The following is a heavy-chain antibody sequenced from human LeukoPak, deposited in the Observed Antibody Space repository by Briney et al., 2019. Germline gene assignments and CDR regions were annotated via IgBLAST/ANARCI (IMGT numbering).Heavy chain of an antibody. CDR3: ARVVPIAARRYYYYYMDV. CDR1: GYTFTSYG. J-gene: IGHJ6*03. D-gene: IGHD6-6*01. V-gene: IGHV1-2*02. Sequence: GASVKVSCKASGYTFTSYGISWVRQAPGQGLEWMGWINPNSGGTNYAQKFQGRVTMTRDTSISTAYMELSRLRSDDTAVYYCARVVPIAARRYYYYYMDVWGKGTTVTVSS. CDR2: INPNSGGT.